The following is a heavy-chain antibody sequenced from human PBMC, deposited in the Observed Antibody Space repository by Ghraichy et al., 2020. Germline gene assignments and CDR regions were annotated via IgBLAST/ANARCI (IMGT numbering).Heavy chain of an antibody. CDR2: ISSGDTTI. CDR1: GFSFSNYE. CDR3: ARGGGRGYNYNAFDI. V-gene: IGHV3-48*03. D-gene: IGHD5-24*01. Sequence: GESLNISCAASGFSFSNYEMNWVRQAPGKGLEWVSFISSGDTTIYADSVKGRFTISRDNAKYSLYLQMNSLRVEDTAVYFCARGGGRGYNYNAFDIWGQGTMVTVSS. J-gene: IGHJ3*02.